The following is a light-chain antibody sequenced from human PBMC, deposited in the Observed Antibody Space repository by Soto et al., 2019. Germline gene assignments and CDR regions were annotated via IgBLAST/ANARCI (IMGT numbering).Light chain of an antibody. V-gene: IGLV1-51*01. Sequence: QLVLTQPPSVSGAPGQTITISCTGSSSNIGAGYDVHWYQQLPGRAPKLLIYDDNKRPSGIPDRFSGSKSGTSATLGITGFQTGDEADYYCGSWDSSLSAYVFGTGTKVTVL. CDR3: GSWDSSLSAYV. CDR1: SSNIGAGYD. CDR2: DDN. J-gene: IGLJ1*01.